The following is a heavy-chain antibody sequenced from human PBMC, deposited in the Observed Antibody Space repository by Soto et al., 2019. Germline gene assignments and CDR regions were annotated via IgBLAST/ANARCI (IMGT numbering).Heavy chain of an antibody. D-gene: IGHD2-15*01. CDR3: ARDLRCSDVSCYKTFDS. V-gene: IGHV1-46*01. CDR2: INPTSGKT. J-gene: IGHJ4*02. Sequence: QVQLVQSGAEVKEPGASVKLSCKASGYTFTTYYMHWVRQAPGQGLEWMGIINPTSGKTGYARKFRGRVTMTGDTSTSTVYMELRSLTSEDTAVYFCARDLRCSDVSCYKTFDSWGQGALVTVSS. CDR1: GYTFTTYY.